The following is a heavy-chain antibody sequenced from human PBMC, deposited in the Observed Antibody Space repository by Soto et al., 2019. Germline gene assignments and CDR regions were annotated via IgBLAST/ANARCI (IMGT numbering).Heavy chain of an antibody. CDR3: VRGGKWNYRGNYYGMDV. Sequence: GGSLRLSCAASGFTFSSYWMHWVRQAPGKGLAWPSRIKTDGSSTSYAGSMKGRLTICRDNVKMALYLQMNSLRADDAGVDYCVRGGKWNYRGNYYGMDVCGRGSTVTVYS. CDR1: GFTFSSYW. V-gene: IGHV3-74*01. CDR2: IKTDGSST. J-gene: IGHJ6*02. D-gene: IGHD1-7*01.